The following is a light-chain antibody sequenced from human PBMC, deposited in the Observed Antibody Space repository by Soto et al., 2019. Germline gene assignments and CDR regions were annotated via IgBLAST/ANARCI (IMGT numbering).Light chain of an antibody. CDR3: SSNAGSNNVV. Sequence: QSVLTQPPSASGSPGQSVTISCTGTSSDVGGYNYVSWYQQHPGKAPKLMIYEVSKRPSGVPDRFSGSKSGNTASLTVSGLQAEDEAEYYCSSNAGSNNVVFGGGTKLTVL. CDR2: EVS. J-gene: IGLJ2*01. V-gene: IGLV2-8*01. CDR1: SSDVGGYNY.